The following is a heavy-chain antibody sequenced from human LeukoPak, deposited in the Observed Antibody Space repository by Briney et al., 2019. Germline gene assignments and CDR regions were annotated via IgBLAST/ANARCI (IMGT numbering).Heavy chain of an antibody. CDR1: GGSISSSSYY. D-gene: IGHD3-22*01. J-gene: IGHJ3*02. V-gene: IGHV4-39*07. Sequence: SETLSLTCTVSGGSISSSSYYWGWIRQPPGKGLEWIGSIYYSGSTYYNPSLKSRVTISVDTSKNQFSLKLSSVTAADTAVYYCASRHLKLTTQTGGAFDIWGQGTMVTVSS. CDR2: IYYSGST. CDR3: ASRHLKLTTQTGGAFDI.